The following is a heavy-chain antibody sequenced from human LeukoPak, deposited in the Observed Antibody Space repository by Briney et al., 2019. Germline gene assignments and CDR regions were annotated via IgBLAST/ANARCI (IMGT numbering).Heavy chain of an antibody. CDR2: INHSGST. D-gene: IGHD4-17*01. J-gene: IGHJ5*02. Sequence: SETLSLTCAVYGGSFSGYYWSWIRQPPGKGLEWIGEINHSGSTNYNPSLKSRVTMSVDTSKNQFSLKLSSVTAADTAVYYCATRTVTTRWFDPWGQGTLVTVSS. V-gene: IGHV4-34*01. CDR3: ATRTVTTRWFDP. CDR1: GGSFSGYY.